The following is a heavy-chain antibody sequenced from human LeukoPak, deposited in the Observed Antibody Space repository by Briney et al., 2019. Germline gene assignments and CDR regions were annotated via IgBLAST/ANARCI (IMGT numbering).Heavy chain of an antibody. CDR2: IKQDGSEK. CDR1: GFTFSSYW. Sequence: PGGSLRLSCAASGFTFSSYWMSWVRQAPGKGLEWVANIKQDGSEKYYVDSVKGRFTISRDNAKNSLYLQMNSLRAEDTAVYYCARCPFYSSGYSQYYYMDVWGKGTTVTVSS. CDR3: ARCPFYSSGYSQYYYMDV. J-gene: IGHJ6*03. V-gene: IGHV3-7*01. D-gene: IGHD3-22*01.